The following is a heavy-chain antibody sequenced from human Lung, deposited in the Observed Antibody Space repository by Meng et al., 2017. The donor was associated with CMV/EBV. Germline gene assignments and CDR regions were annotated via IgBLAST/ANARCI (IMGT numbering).Heavy chain of an antibody. CDR3: ARCVPNGSFWYFDF. CDR2: ISVKNGEA. Sequence: QVQLGQSGADAKKPGASMKVSCKASGYIFTNYDISWVRQAPGQGLEWMGWISVKNGEAKYPQNFQGRVTMTTDTTTSTAYMELRSLTSDDTAVYYCARCVPNGSFWYFDFWGRGTLVTVSS. J-gene: IGHJ2*01. CDR1: GYIFTNYD. V-gene: IGHV1-18*01. D-gene: IGHD6-13*01.